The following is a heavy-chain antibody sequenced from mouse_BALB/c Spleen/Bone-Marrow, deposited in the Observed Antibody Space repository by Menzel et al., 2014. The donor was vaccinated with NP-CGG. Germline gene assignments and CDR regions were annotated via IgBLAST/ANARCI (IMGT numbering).Heavy chain of an antibody. CDR1: GYTFTSYW. J-gene: IGHJ2*01. CDR3: TIGGFDY. Sequence: QVQLQQSGAELVKPGASVKLSCKASGYTFTSYWMHWVQLRPGQGFEWIGEINPSNGGTNYNEKFKRKATLTVDKSSSTAYMQLSSLTPEDSAVYYCTIGGFDYWGQGTTLTVSS. V-gene: IGHV1S16*01. CDR2: INPSNGGT.